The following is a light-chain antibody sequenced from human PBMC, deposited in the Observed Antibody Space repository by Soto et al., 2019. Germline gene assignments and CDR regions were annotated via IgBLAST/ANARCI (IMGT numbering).Light chain of an antibody. CDR2: DVS. CDR1: SRDVGAYNY. Sequence: QSALTQPRSLSWSPGQSVTISCTGTSRDVGAYNYVSWYQHQPGKAPKVMIYDVSERPSGVPDRFSGSKSDNKASLTISALQAEDEADYYCCSYAGSYSWVFGGGTKLTVL. CDR3: CSYAGSYSWV. V-gene: IGLV2-11*01. J-gene: IGLJ3*02.